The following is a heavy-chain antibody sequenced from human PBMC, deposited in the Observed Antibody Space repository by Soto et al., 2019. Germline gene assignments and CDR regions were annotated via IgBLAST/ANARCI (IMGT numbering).Heavy chain of an antibody. V-gene: IGHV4-34*01. Sequence: PSETLSLTCAVYGGSFSGYYWSWIRQSPGKGLEWIGEINHSGSTNYNPSLKSRVAISVDTSKNQFSLKLSSVTAADTAVYYCARWCMYAHRFAPSGQGTLVTVSS. D-gene: IGHD2-8*01. CDR1: GGSFSGYY. CDR3: ARWCMYAHRFAP. CDR2: INHSGST. J-gene: IGHJ5*02.